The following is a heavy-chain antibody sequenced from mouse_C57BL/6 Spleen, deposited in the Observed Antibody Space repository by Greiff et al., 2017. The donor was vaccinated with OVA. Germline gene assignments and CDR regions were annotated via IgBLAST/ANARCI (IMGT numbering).Heavy chain of an antibody. CDR3: TRTPYGNSYYFDY. D-gene: IGHD2-1*01. CDR2: IYPGNSDT. Sequence: VQLQQSGTVLARPGASVKMSCKPSGYTFTSYWMHWVKQRPGQGLEWIGAIYPGNSDTSYNQKFKGKAKLTAVTSASTAYMELSSLTNEDSAVYYCTRTPYGNSYYFDYWGQGTTLTVSS. V-gene: IGHV1-5*01. J-gene: IGHJ2*01. CDR1: GYTFTSYW.